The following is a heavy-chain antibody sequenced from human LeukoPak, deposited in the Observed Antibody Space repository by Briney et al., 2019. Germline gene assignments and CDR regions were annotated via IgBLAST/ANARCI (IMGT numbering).Heavy chain of an antibody. CDR1: GFTFSSYS. J-gene: IGHJ4*02. D-gene: IGHD2-15*01. Sequence: GGSLRLSCAASGFTFSSYSMNWVRQAPGKGLEWVSSLSGSSSYIYIADSVKGRFTISRDNAKKSLYLQMNSLRAEDTALYYCARDREEYCSGGSCSHFDYWGQGTLVTVSS. CDR3: ARDREEYCSGGSCSHFDY. CDR2: LSGSSSYI. V-gene: IGHV3-21*01.